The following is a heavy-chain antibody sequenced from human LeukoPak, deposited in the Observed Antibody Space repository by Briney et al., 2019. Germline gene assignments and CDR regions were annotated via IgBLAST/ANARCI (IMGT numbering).Heavy chain of an antibody. Sequence: GESLKISCKGSGSIFTSYWIGGVRQLPGKGLEWMGIIYPGDSDTRYSPSFEGQVTISADKSFSTAYLQWSSLKASDTAMYYCARSDSGYESSGLFFDYWGQGTLVTVSS. D-gene: IGHD5-12*01. CDR3: ARSDSGYESSGLFFDY. J-gene: IGHJ4*02. V-gene: IGHV5-51*01. CDR1: GSIFTSYW. CDR2: IYPGDSDT.